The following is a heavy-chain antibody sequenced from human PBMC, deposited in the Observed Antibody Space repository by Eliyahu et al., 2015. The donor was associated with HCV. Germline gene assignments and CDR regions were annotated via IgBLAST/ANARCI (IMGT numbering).Heavy chain of an antibody. CDR3: ASGGGGIAVTGTGGWFDP. CDR2: IHYSGST. D-gene: IGHD6-19*01. J-gene: IGHJ5*02. V-gene: IGHV4-59*01. Sequence: QVQLQESGPGLVKPSETLSXTCTXSGGSXXTYYWSWIXQPPGKGLEWIGYIHYSGSTNYNPSPKSRVTISIDTSKNQFSLNLTSVTAADTAMXYCASGGGGIAVTGTGGWFDPWGQGTLVTVSS. CDR1: GGSXXTYY.